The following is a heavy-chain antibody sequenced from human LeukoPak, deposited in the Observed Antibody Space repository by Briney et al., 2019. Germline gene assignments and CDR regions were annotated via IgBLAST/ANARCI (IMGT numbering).Heavy chain of an antibody. D-gene: IGHD1-26*01. CDR3: ARVPRPKYAGGQWDGDY. Sequence: GASVKASCKTSGYAFTVHYMHWVRQAPGQGLEWMGWINPSSGDTNYAQKFQGRVTMTRDTSISTAYMDLSRLRSDDTAVYYCARVPRPKYAGGQWDGDYWGQGTLVTVSS. V-gene: IGHV1-2*02. CDR1: GYAFTVHY. CDR2: INPSSGDT. J-gene: IGHJ4*02.